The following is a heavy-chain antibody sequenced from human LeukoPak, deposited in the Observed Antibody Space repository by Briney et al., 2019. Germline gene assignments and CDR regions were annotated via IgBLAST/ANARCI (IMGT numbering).Heavy chain of an antibody. CDR1: GGSISGGGYY. Sequence: SETLSLTCTVSGGSISGGGYYWSWIRQHPGKGLEWIGYIYYSGSTYYNPSLKSRVTISVDTSKNQFSLKLSSVTAADTAVYYCAGSYGDFHNWFDPWGQGTLVTVSS. V-gene: IGHV4-31*03. D-gene: IGHD4-17*01. CDR3: AGSYGDFHNWFDP. CDR2: IYYSGST. J-gene: IGHJ5*02.